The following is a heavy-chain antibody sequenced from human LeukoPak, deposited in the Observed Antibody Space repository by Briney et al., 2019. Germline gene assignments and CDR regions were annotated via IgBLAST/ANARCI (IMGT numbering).Heavy chain of an antibody. V-gene: IGHV3-23*01. J-gene: IGHJ5*02. CDR2: ISGSGGRT. CDR1: GFTFSSYA. Sequence: GGSLRLSCAASGFTFSSYAMSWVRQAPGKGLEWVSTISGSGGRTYYADSVKGRFTISRDNSKNTLYLQMNSLRAEDTAVYYCAKGGVWFGNSNPWGQGTLVTVSS. CDR3: AKGGVWFGNSNP. D-gene: IGHD3-10*01.